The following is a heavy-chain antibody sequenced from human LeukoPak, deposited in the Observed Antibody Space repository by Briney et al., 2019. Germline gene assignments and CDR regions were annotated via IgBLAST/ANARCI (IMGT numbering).Heavy chain of an antibody. V-gene: IGHV4-4*07. CDR3: ARVRIVRGVIYWFDP. D-gene: IGHD3-10*01. CDR2: IYTSGST. J-gene: IGHJ5*02. Sequence: SETLSLTCTVSGGSISTYYWSWIRQPAGKGLEWIGRIYTSGSTNYNPSLKSRVTMSVDTSKNQFSLNLTSVTAADTAVYYCARVRIVRGVIYWFDPWGQGTLVTVSS. CDR1: GGSISTYY.